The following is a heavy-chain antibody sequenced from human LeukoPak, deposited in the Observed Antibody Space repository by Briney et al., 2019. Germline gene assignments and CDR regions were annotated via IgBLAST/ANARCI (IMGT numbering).Heavy chain of an antibody. D-gene: IGHD3-10*01. CDR1: GGSISSSSYY. V-gene: IGHV4-39*07. Sequence: PSETLSLTCTVSGGSISSSSYYWGWIRQPPGKGLEWIGSIYYSGSTYYNPSLKSRVTISVDTSKNQFSLKLSSVTAADTAVYYCAREGYYGSGYPFDYWGQGTLVTVSS. CDR2: IYYSGST. J-gene: IGHJ4*02. CDR3: AREGYYGSGYPFDY.